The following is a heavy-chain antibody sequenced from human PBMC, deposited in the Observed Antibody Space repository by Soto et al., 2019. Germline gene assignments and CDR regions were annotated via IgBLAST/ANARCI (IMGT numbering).Heavy chain of an antibody. Sequence: QLQLQESGSGLVKPSQTLSLTCAVSGGSISSGGYSWSWIRQPPGKGLEWIGYIYHSGSTYYNPSLKSRVTISVDRSKNQFSLKLSSVTAADTAVYYCARESGGNAGRVFRFDYWGQGTLVTVSS. CDR2: IYHSGST. CDR3: ARESGGNAGRVFRFDY. D-gene: IGHD2-15*01. J-gene: IGHJ4*02. CDR1: GGSISSGGYS. V-gene: IGHV4-30-2*01.